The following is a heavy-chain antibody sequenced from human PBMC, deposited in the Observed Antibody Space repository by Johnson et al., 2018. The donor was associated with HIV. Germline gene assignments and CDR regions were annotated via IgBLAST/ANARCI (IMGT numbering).Heavy chain of an antibody. CDR3: ARERATLWFRASGAAFDI. V-gene: IGHV3-53*01. CDR1: GFTVSSNY. CDR2: IYSGGST. Sequence: VQLVESGGGLIQPGGSLRLSCAASGFTVSSNYMSWVRQAPGTGLAWVSVIYSGGSTYYAASVKGRSTISRDNSKNTLYLQMNSLKPDDTAVYYCARERATLWFRASGAAFDIWGQGTMVTVSA. J-gene: IGHJ3*02. D-gene: IGHD3-10*01.